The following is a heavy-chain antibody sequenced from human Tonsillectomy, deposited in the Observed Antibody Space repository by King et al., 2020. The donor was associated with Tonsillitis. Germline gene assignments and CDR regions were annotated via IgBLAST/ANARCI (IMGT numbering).Heavy chain of an antibody. CDR1: GGTFSSYA. CDR3: AKGPYDYVWGTERYTNVDYYYYYMDV. V-gene: IGHV1-69*04. D-gene: IGHD3-16*02. CDR2: FIPIPGIA. J-gene: IGHJ6*03. Sequence: QVQLVQSGAEVKKPGSSVKVSCKASGGTFSSYAISWVRQAPGQGLEWMGRFIPIPGIANYAQKFQGRVTITADKSTSTAYMELSSLRSEDTAVYYCAKGPYDYVWGTERYTNVDYYYYYMDVWGKGTTVTVSS.